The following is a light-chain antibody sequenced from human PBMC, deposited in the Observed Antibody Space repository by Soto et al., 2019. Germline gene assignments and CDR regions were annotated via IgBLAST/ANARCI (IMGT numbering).Light chain of an antibody. CDR2: AAS. CDR3: QKYNIAPHT. J-gene: IGKJ2*01. CDR1: QGIGNY. Sequence: DLQMTQSPSSLSASVGDRVTITCRASQGIGNYLAWYQQKPGRAPNLLIYAASTLQSGVPSRFSGSGSGTDFTLTISSLQPEDVATYYCQKYNIAPHTFGQGTKLEIK. V-gene: IGKV1-27*01.